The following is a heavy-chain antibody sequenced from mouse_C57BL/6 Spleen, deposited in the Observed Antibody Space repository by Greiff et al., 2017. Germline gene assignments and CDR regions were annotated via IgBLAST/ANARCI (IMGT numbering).Heavy chain of an antibody. V-gene: IGHV1-84*01. CDR1: GYTFTDYY. J-gene: IGHJ3*01. CDR2: IYPGSGNT. CDR3: ANGNYGGFAY. D-gene: IGHD2-1*01. Sequence: VQLVESGPELVKPGASVKISCKASGYTFTDYYINWVKQRPGQGLEWIGWIYPGSGNTKYNEKFKGKATLTVDTASSTAYMQLSSLTSEDSAVYYCANGNYGGFAYWGQGTLVTVSA.